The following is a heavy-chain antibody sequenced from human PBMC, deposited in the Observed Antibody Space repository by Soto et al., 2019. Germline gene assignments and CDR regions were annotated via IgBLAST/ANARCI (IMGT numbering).Heavy chain of an antibody. CDR1: GFTFSSYG. Sequence: GGSLRLSCAASGFTFSSYGMHWVRQAPGKGLEWVAVIWYDGSNKYYADSVKGRFTISRDNSKSTLYLQMNSLRAEDTAVYYCARGYSSSPFDPWGQGTLVTVSS. V-gene: IGHV3-33*01. CDR3: ARGYSSSPFDP. J-gene: IGHJ5*02. D-gene: IGHD6-13*01. CDR2: IWYDGSNK.